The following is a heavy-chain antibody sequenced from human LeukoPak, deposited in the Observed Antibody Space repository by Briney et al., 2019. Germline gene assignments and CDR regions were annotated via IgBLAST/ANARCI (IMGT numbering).Heavy chain of an antibody. CDR2: ISYDGSNK. D-gene: IGHD6-6*01. J-gene: IGHJ4*02. Sequence: GGSLRLSCAASGFTFSSYAMHWVRQAPGKGLEWVAVISYDGSNKYYADSVKARFTISRDNSKNTLYLQMNSLRAEDTAVYYCARGLSGYASSLGYWGQGTLVTVSA. CDR3: ARGLSGYASSLGY. CDR1: GFTFSSYA. V-gene: IGHV3-30*04.